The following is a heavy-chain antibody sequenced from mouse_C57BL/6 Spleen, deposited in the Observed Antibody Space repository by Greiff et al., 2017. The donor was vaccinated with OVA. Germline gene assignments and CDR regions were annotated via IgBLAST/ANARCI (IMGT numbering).Heavy chain of an antibody. CDR3: ARSITTVPYAMDY. CDR1: GFTFSDYG. J-gene: IGHJ4*01. V-gene: IGHV5-17*01. CDR2: ISSGSSTI. Sequence: EVKVVESGGGLVKPGGSLKLSCAASGFTFSDYGMHWVRQAPEKGLEWVAYISSGSSTIYYADTVKGRFTISRDNAKNTLFLQMTSLRSEDTAMYYCARSITTVPYAMDYWGQGTSVTVSS. D-gene: IGHD1-1*01.